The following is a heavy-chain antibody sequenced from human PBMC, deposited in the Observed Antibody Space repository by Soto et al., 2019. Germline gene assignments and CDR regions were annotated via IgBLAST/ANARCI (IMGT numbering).Heavy chain of an antibody. CDR1: GYSFTSYW. J-gene: IGHJ4*02. V-gene: IGHV5-51*01. D-gene: IGHD2-2*01. Sequence: GESLKISCKGSGYSFTSYWIGWVRQMPGKGLEWMGIIYPGDSDTRYSPSFQGQVTISADKSISTAYLQWSSLKASDTAMYYCARQASDCSSTSCLGYFDYWGQGTLVTVSS. CDR2: IYPGDSDT. CDR3: ARQASDCSSTSCLGYFDY.